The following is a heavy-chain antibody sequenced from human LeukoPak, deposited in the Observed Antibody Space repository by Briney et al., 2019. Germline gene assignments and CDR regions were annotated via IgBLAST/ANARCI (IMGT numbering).Heavy chain of an antibody. CDR2: IYTSGST. CDR3: ARGLYKGDYWYWFDP. Sequence: PSETLSLTCTVSGGSISSYYWSWIRQPAGKGLEWIGRIYTSGSTNYNPSLKGRVTMSVDTSKNQFSLKLSSVTAAGTAVYYCARGLYKGDYWYWFDPWGQGTLVTVSS. J-gene: IGHJ5*02. V-gene: IGHV4-4*07. D-gene: IGHD4-17*01. CDR1: GGSISSYY.